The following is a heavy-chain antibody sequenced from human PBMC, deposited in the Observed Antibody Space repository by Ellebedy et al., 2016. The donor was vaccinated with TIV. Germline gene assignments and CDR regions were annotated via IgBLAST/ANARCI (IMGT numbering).Heavy chain of an antibody. Sequence: GESLKISCAASGFTVRNNYMSWVRQAPGKGLEWVAVISYDGSNKYYADSVKGRFTISRDNSKNTLYLQMNSLRAEDTAVYYCAKDRGARQYYYYGMDVWGQGTTVTVSS. J-gene: IGHJ6*02. V-gene: IGHV3-30*18. D-gene: IGHD3-10*01. CDR1: GFTVRNNY. CDR3: AKDRGARQYYYYGMDV. CDR2: ISYDGSNK.